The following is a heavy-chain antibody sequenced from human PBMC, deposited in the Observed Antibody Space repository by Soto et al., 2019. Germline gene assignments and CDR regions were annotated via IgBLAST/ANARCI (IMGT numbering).Heavy chain of an antibody. J-gene: IGHJ6*02. CDR3: ARLAIAAAGTGYYYYYGMDV. V-gene: IGHV1-3*01. CDR2: INAGNGNT. D-gene: IGHD6-13*01. CDR1: GYTFTSYA. Sequence: QVQLVQSGAEVKKPGASVKVSCKASGYTFTSYAMHWVRQAPGQRLEWMGWINAGNGNTKYSQKFQGRDTITRDISARTAYLELSSLRSEDTAVYYCARLAIAAAGTGYYYYYGMDVWRQGTTVTVSS.